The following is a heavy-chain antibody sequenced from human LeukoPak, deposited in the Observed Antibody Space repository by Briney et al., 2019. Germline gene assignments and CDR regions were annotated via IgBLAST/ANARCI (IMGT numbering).Heavy chain of an antibody. CDR1: GFTFSGSA. D-gene: IGHD3-10*01. CDR3: TRLSGDGSGSYCDY. Sequence: GSLRLSCAASGFTFSGSAMHWARQASGKGLEWVGRIRSKANSYATAYAASVKGRFTISRDDSKNTAYLQMNSLKTEDTAVYYCTRLSGDGSGSYCDYWGQGTLVTVSS. CDR2: IRSKANSYAT. J-gene: IGHJ4*02. V-gene: IGHV3-73*01.